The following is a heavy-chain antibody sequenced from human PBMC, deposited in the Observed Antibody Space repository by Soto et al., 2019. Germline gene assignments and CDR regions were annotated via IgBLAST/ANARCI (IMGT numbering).Heavy chain of an antibody. CDR2: IYYSGST. V-gene: IGHV4-31*03. CDR3: ARVPGGSYFLFDY. D-gene: IGHD1-26*01. CDR1: GGSISSGGYY. Sequence: PSETLSLTCTVSGGSISSGGYYWSWIRQHPGKGLEWIGYIYYSGSTYYNPSLKSRVTISVDTSKNQFSLKLSSVTAADTAVYYCARVPGGSYFLFDYWGQGTLVTVSS. J-gene: IGHJ4*02.